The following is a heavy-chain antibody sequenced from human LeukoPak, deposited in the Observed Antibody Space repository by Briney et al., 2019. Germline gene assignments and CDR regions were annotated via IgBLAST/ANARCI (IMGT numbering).Heavy chain of an antibody. V-gene: IGHV4-34*01. CDR1: GGSFSGYY. Sequence: PSETLSLTCAVYGGSFSGYYWSWIRQPPGKGLEWIGEINHSGSTNYNPSLKSRVTISVDTSKNQFSLKLSSVTAADTAVYYCARGRGPLHVRPVMATAYDYWGQGTLVTVSS. CDR2: INHSGST. CDR3: ARGRGPLHVRPVMATAYDY. J-gene: IGHJ4*02. D-gene: IGHD5-24*01.